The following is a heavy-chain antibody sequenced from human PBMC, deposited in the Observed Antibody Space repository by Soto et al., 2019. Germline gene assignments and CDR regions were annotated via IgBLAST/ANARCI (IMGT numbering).Heavy chain of an antibody. J-gene: IGHJ1*01. D-gene: IGHD2-15*01. CDR3: VRGYCTTSPCSGDFQF. Sequence: QVQLVQSGAELKNPGASVKVACKASGYKFTTYFIHWVRQAPGQGLEWMGMIHPSGDTGYAQKFRGRVTRTIDTSTTTAYMELRNLTSEDTAVYFSVRGYCTTSPCSGDFQFWGQGTLVTVSS. V-gene: IGHV1-46*01. CDR2: IHPSGDT. CDR1: GYKFTTYF.